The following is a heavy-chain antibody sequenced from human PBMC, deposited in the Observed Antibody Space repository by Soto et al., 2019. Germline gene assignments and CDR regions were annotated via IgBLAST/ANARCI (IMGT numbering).Heavy chain of an antibody. J-gene: IGHJ6*02. CDR2: IYYSGST. Sequence: QVQLQESGPGLVKPSETLSLTCTVSGGSISSYYWSWIRQPPGKGLEWIGYIYYSGSTNYNPSLKSRVTISVDTSKNQFSLKLSSVTAADTTVYYCARGEWFGELTSHGMDVWGQGTTVTVSS. D-gene: IGHD3-10*01. V-gene: IGHV4-59*01. CDR3: ARGEWFGELTSHGMDV. CDR1: GGSISSYY.